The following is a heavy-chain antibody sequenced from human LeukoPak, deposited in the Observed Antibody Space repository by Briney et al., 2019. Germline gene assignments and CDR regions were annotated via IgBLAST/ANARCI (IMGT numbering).Heavy chain of an antibody. Sequence: PGASVKVSCKASGYTFTSYYMHWVRQAPGQGLEWMGIINPSGGSTSYAQKFQGRVTMTRDTSTSTVYMELSSLRSEDTAVYYCARDRSDAGEPDNWFDPWGQGTLVTVSS. D-gene: IGHD1-26*01. CDR1: GYTFTSYY. V-gene: IGHV1-46*01. CDR3: ARDRSDAGEPDNWFDP. CDR2: INPSGGST. J-gene: IGHJ5*02.